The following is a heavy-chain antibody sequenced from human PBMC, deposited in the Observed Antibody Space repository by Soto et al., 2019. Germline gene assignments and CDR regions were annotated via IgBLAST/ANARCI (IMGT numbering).Heavy chain of an antibody. D-gene: IGHD3-22*01. V-gene: IGHV3-33*01. CDR2: IWFDGSNK. CDR1: GFTLSRYG. J-gene: IGHJ4*02. Sequence: GGSLRLSCAASGFTLSRYGMHWVRQAPGKGLEWVAVIWFDGSNKNYADSVKGRFTVSKDNSKNTLYLQMDGLGAEDTAVYYCARAYDTSGYPHFDYWGQGTLVTVYS. CDR3: ARAYDTSGYPHFDY.